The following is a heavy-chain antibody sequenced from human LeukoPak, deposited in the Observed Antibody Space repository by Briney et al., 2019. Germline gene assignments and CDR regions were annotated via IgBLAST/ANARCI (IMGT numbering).Heavy chain of an antibody. J-gene: IGHJ4*02. CDR3: TGNYYGSGSYADFDY. Sequence: GRSLRLSCAASGFTFSGFALHWVRKAPGKGLEWVGGIRSTANGNDTAYAASGKGRFTISRDDSKNTAYLQMDSLKTEDTAVYYCTGNYYGSGSYADFDYWGQGTLVTVSS. CDR2: IRSTANGNDT. CDR1: GFTFSGFA. D-gene: IGHD3-10*01. V-gene: IGHV3-73*01.